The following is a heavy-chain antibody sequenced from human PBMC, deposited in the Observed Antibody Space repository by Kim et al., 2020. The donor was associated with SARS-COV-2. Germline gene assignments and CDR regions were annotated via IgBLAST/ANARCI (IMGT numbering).Heavy chain of an antibody. CDR2: IRSKAYGGTT. CDR1: GFTFGDYA. Sequence: GGSLRLSCTASGFTFGDYAMSWVRQAPGKGLEWVGFIRSKAYGGTTEYAASVKGRFTISRDDSKSIAYLQMNSLKTEDTAVYYCTRDPDSGYDWTPYYFDYWGQGTLVTVSS. D-gene: IGHD5-12*01. CDR3: TRDPDSGYDWTPYYFDY. V-gene: IGHV3-49*04. J-gene: IGHJ4*02.